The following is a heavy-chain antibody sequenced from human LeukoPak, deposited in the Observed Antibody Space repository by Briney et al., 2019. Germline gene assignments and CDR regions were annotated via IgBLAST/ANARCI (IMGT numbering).Heavy chain of an antibody. D-gene: IGHD1-14*01. Sequence: GGSLRLPCTASGFNFRDFSMHWVRQIPGQGLEWVSLVSGDGDVTYYADSVKGRFTISRDNGRNLLYLQMNSLSVEDTAFYYCAKGNNTISYNFDYWGQGTLVTVSS. J-gene: IGHJ4*02. V-gene: IGHV3-43*02. CDR2: VSGDGDVT. CDR3: AKGNNTISYNFDY. CDR1: GFNFRDFS.